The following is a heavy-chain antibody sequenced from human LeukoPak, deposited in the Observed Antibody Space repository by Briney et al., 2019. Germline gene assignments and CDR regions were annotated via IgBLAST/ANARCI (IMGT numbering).Heavy chain of an antibody. Sequence: GRSLRLSCAASGFTFGTYAMHWVRQAPGKGLEWVALISYDGSTKYYADSVKGRFTISRDNSKNTLYLQMNSLRAEDTAVYYCAKDRPVWAITDYYYYGMDVWGQGTTVTVSS. J-gene: IGHJ6*02. V-gene: IGHV3-30-3*01. D-gene: IGHD1-14*01. CDR2: ISYDGSTK. CDR3: AKDRPVWAITDYYYYGMDV. CDR1: GFTFGTYA.